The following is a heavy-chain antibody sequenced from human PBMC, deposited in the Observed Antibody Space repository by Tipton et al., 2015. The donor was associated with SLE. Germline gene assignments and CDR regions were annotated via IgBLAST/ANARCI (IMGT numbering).Heavy chain of an antibody. Sequence: TLSLTCAVYGGSFSGYYWSWIRQPPGKGLEWIGEINHSGSTNYNPSLKSQVTISVDTSKNQFSLKLSSVTAADTAVYYCARGGDILTGYNPIWGQGTLVTVSS. CDR3: ARGGDILTGYNPI. D-gene: IGHD3-9*01. CDR1: GGSFSGYY. CDR2: INHSGST. J-gene: IGHJ4*02. V-gene: IGHV4-34*01.